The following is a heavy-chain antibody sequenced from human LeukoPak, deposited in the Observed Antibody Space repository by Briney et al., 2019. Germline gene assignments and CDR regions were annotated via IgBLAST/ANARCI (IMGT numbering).Heavy chain of an antibody. CDR2: ISSSSTYI. CDR3: ARDLAPESLLRYFDWYYYFDY. D-gene: IGHD3-9*01. J-gene: IGHJ4*02. CDR1: GFTVSSNY. Sequence: GGSLRLSCAASGFTVSSNYMIWVRQAPGKGLEWVSSISSSSTYIYYADSVKGRFTISRDNAKNSLYLQMNSLRAEDTAVYYCARDLAPESLLRYFDWYYYFDYWGQGTLVTVSS. V-gene: IGHV3-21*01.